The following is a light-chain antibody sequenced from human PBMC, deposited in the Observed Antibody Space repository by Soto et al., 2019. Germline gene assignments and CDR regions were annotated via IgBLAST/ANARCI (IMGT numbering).Light chain of an antibody. Sequence: DIQMTQSPASLSASVGDRVTITCRASPGVSSWLAWYQQKPGKAPKSLIYAASNLQSGVPSRCSGSGSATDFTLPICSLQPEDFATYHGQHYDRYPHTFGQGTKLEIK. J-gene: IGKJ2*01. CDR3: QHYDRYPHT. CDR2: AAS. CDR1: PGVSSW. V-gene: IGKV1D-16*01.